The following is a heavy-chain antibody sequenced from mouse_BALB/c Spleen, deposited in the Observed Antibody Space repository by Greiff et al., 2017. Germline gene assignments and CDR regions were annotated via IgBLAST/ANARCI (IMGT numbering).Heavy chain of an antibody. CDR2: INSNGGST. Sequence: EVMLVESGGGLVQPGGSLKLSCAASGFTFSSYGMSWVRQTPDKRLELVATINSNGGSTYYPDSVKGRFTISRDNAKNTLYLQMSSLKSEDTAMYYCARDGVRRSFAYWGQGTLVTVSA. V-gene: IGHV5-6-3*01. D-gene: IGHD2-14*01. CDR3: ARDGVRRSFAY. J-gene: IGHJ3*01. CDR1: GFTFSSYG.